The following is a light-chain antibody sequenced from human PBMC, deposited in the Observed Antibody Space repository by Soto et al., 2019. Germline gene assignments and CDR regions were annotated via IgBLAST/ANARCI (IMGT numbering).Light chain of an antibody. J-gene: IGKJ1*01. CDR3: QQYGSSPPKT. V-gene: IGKV3-20*01. CDR1: QTVNNNY. Sequence: DIVMTQSPATLSVAPGERVTFSCRASQTVNNNYLAWYQQIPGQAPRLLISGASGRATGTPDRFSGSGSGTDFTLTISRLEPEDFAVYYCQQYGSSPPKTFGQGTKVDIK. CDR2: GAS.